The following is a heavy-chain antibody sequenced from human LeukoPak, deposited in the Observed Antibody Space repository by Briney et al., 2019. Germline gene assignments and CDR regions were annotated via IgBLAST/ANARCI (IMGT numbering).Heavy chain of an antibody. V-gene: IGHV3-9*01. CDR1: GLTFSGFS. CDR2: ISRNSVRI. D-gene: IGHD3-10*01. J-gene: IGHJ4*02. Sequence: SLCLSCAVSGLTFSGFSMDWVRPTPGGGLERVLGISRNSVRIGYADSVKARFTVSRDNAKNSLYLQMTSLRAEDTALYYCAKGKWFWESPLDYWGQGTLVTVSS. CDR3: AKGKWFWESPLDY.